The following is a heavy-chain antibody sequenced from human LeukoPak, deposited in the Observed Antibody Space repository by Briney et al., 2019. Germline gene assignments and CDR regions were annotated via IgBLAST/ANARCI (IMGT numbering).Heavy chain of an antibody. CDR1: GFTFSCYG. CDR3: AKDGEVSWFGPERY. Sequence: GGSLILSCGASGFTFSCYGMHWVRQAPGKGLEWVALISLDGSNKDYAESVKGRFTIPSDSSKNTLYLQMNSRRAEDTAVYYCAKDGEVSWFGPERYWGQGTLVAVSS. CDR2: ISLDGSNK. V-gene: IGHV3-30*18. J-gene: IGHJ4*02. D-gene: IGHD3-10*01.